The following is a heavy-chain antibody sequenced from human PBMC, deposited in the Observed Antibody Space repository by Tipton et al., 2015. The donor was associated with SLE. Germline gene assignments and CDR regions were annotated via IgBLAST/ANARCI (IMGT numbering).Heavy chain of an antibody. D-gene: IGHD2-2*01. V-gene: IGHV4-59*02. J-gene: IGHJ3*02. CDR3: VRALWVDKDIAEVPPAIRVRAFDI. CDR2: IFYTGRI. Sequence: TLSLTCTVSGDSVSDYYWSWIRQSPGKGLEWIGYIFYTGRISSNPSLKSRVTISMDTSKNLFSLRLSSVTAADTAVYYCVRALWVDKDIAEVPPAIRVRAFDIWGQGTMVTVSS. CDR1: GDSVSDYY.